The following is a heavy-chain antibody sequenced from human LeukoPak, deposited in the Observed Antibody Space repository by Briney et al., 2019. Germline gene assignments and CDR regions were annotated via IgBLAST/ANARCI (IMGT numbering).Heavy chain of an antibody. Sequence: SGPTLVKPTQTLXLTCTFSGFSLSTNGVGVGWIRGPPGKALEWLGIIYRDDDMRYSPSLKSRLTLTKYPSKNQVVLTMTSMDPVDTATYYCAHNWGGRYLQLDYWGQGTLVTVSS. J-gene: IGHJ4*02. CDR3: AHNWGGRYLQLDY. CDR2: IYRDDDM. D-gene: IGHD1-1*01. V-gene: IGHV2-5*02. CDR1: GFSLSTNGVG.